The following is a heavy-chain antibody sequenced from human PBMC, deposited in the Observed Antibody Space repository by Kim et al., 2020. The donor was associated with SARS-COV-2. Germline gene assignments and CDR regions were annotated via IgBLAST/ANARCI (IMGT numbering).Heavy chain of an antibody. D-gene: IGHD6-13*01. Sequence: YYADSVKGRFTISRDNSKNTLYLQMNSLRAEDTAVYYCARIAAAGYFDYWGQGTLVTVSS. V-gene: IGHV3-33*01. CDR3: ARIAAAGYFDY. J-gene: IGHJ4*02.